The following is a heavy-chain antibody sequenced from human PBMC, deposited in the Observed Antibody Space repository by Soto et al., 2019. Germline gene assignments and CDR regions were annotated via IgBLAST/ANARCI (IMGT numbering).Heavy chain of an antibody. V-gene: IGHV3-21*01. CDR2: ISSSSSYI. D-gene: IGHD4-17*01. CDR3: ARGPRPKRTVTPPNWFDP. J-gene: IGHJ5*02. CDR1: GFTFSSYS. Sequence: EVQLVESGGGLVKPGGSLRLSCAASGFTFSSYSMNWVRQAPGKGLEWVSSISSSSSYIYYADSVKGRFTISRDNAKNSLYLQMNSLRAEDTAVYYCARGPRPKRTVTPPNWFDPWGQGTLVTVSS.